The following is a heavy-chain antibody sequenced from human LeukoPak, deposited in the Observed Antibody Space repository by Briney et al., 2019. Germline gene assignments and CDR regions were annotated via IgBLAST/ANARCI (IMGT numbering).Heavy chain of an antibody. V-gene: IGHV4-39*07. CDR3: ARGWTPRGAFDI. J-gene: IGHJ3*02. Sequence: PSETLSLTCTVSGGSISSSSYYWSWIRQPPGKGLEWIGEINHSGSTNYNPSLKSRVTISVDTSKNQFSLKLSSVTAADTAVYYCARGWTPRGAFDIWGQGTMVTVSS. D-gene: IGHD1-1*01. CDR1: GGSISSSSYY. CDR2: INHSGST.